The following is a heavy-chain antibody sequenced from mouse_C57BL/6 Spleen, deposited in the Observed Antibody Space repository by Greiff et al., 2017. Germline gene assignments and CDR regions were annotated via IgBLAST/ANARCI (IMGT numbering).Heavy chain of an antibody. D-gene: IGHD2-3*01. CDR2: IHPSDSDT. Sequence: QVHVKQPGAELVKPGASVKVSCKASGYTFTSYWMHWVKQRPGQGLEWIGRIHPSDSDTNYNQKFKGKATLTVDKSSSTAYMQLSSLTSEDSAVYYCAIGWSPGSAMDYWGQGTSVTVSS. V-gene: IGHV1-74*01. CDR3: AIGWSPGSAMDY. J-gene: IGHJ4*01. CDR1: GYTFTSYW.